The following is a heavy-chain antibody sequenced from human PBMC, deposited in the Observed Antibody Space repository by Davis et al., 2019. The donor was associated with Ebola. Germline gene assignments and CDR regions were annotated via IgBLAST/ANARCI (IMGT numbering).Heavy chain of an antibody. CDR3: ANIVATMYYYDSSGYYPEYFQH. Sequence: SETLSLTCAVSGDSISSSNWWSWVRQPPGKGLEWIGEISQSGSTNYNPSLKSRVTISVDTSKNQFSLKLSSVTAADTAVYYCANIVATMYYYDSSGYYPEYFQHWGQGTLVTVSS. V-gene: IGHV4-4*02. D-gene: IGHD3-22*01. CDR2: ISQSGST. J-gene: IGHJ1*01. CDR1: GDSISSSNW.